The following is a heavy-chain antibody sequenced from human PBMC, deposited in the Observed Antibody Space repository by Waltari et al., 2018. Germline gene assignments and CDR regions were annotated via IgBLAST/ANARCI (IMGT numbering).Heavy chain of an antibody. Sequence: EVQLVESGGGLVQPGGSLRLSCAASGFTFSSYWMPWVRQAPGKGLVWVSRINSDGSSTSYADSVKGRFTISRDNAKNTLYLQMNSLRAEDTAVYYCARAYYDFWSGYRNYYYYMDVWGKGTTVTVSS. V-gene: IGHV3-74*01. CDR2: INSDGSST. CDR1: GFTFSSYW. D-gene: IGHD3-3*01. CDR3: ARAYYDFWSGYRNYYYYMDV. J-gene: IGHJ6*03.